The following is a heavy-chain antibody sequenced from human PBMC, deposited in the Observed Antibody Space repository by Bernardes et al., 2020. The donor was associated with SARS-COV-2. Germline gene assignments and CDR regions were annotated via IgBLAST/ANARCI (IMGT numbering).Heavy chain of an antibody. Sequence: SQSLSPTCAVYGGSFRGSYWSWIRQHPGPGLAWIGEINHSGSTNYNPSLKSRVTISVDTSKNQFSLKLSSVTAADTAVYYCARGSVVVPGAMALHYYYHYGMDVWGQGTTVTGSS. V-gene: IGHV4-34*01. CDR1: GGSFRGSY. CDR2: INHSGST. CDR3: ARGSVVVPGAMALHYYYHYGMDV. J-gene: IGHJ6*02. D-gene: IGHD2-2*01.